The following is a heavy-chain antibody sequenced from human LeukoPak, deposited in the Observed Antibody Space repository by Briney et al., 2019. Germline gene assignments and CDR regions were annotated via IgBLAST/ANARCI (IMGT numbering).Heavy chain of an antibody. Sequence: GGSLRLSCAASGFTFDDYAMHWVRQAPGKGLEWVSGISWNSGSIGYADPVKGRFTISRDNAKNSLYLQMNSLRAEDTALYYCAKAPLGYGDKPYYFDYWGQGTLVTVSS. CDR3: AKAPLGYGDKPYYFDY. J-gene: IGHJ4*02. D-gene: IGHD4-23*01. CDR1: GFTFDDYA. CDR2: ISWNSGSI. V-gene: IGHV3-9*01.